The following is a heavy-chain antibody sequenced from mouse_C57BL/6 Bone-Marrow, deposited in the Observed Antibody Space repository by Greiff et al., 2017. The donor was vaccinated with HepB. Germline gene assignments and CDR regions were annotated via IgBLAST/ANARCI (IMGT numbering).Heavy chain of an antibody. Sequence: DVKLVESGAELVRPGASVKLSCTASGFNIKDYYMHWVKQRPEQGLEWIGRIDPEDGDTEYAPKFQGKATMTADKSSNTAYLQLSSLTSEDTAVYYCTVWYFDVWGTGTTVTVSS. CDR2: IDPEDGDT. J-gene: IGHJ1*03. CDR1: GFNIKDYY. CDR3: TVWYFDV. V-gene: IGHV14-1*01.